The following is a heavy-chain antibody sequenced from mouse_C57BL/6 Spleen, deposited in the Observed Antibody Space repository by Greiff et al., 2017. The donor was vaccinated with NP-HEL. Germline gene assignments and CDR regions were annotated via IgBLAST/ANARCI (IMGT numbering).Heavy chain of an antibody. CDR2: ISYDGSN. J-gene: IGHJ4*01. CDR3: AREGGGEEVDAMDY. Sequence: EVQLQESGPGLVKPSQSLSLTCSVTGYSITSGYYWNWIRQFPGNKLEWMGYISYDGSNNYNPSLKNRISITRDTSKNQLFLKLNSVTTEDAATYYCAREGGGEEVDAMDYWGQGTSVTVSS. CDR1: GYSITSGYY. V-gene: IGHV3-6*01.